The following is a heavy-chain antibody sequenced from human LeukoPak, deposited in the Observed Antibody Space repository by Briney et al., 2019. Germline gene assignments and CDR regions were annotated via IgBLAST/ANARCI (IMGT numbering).Heavy chain of an antibody. CDR3: ARSPSFGSGSFLYNYGMDV. J-gene: IGHJ6*02. CDR2: INPNSGST. D-gene: IGHD3-10*01. CDR1: GYTFTSYY. V-gene: IGHV1-46*01. Sequence: ASVKVSCKAFGYTFTSYYIHWVRQAPGQGLEWMGMINPNSGSTSYGQNFRGRLSMTRDTSTNTVYMELSRLTSEDTAIYYCARSPSFGSGSFLYNYGMDVWGQGTTVTVSS.